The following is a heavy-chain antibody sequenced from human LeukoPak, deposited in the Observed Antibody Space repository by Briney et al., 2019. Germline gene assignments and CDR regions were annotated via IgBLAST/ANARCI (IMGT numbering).Heavy chain of an antibody. CDR2: LNPYSGGT. Sequence: ASVNVSCTTSGFTFKDYYIHWVRQAPGQGREGMGWLNPYSGGTNYAYKFPGRVTLTSDTSITTAYMDLSRLTSDDTALYYCARALTRYSTAWYGYRGQGTLVIVSS. CDR3: ARALTRYSTAWYGY. CDR1: GFTFKDYY. V-gene: IGHV1-2*02. J-gene: IGHJ4*02. D-gene: IGHD6-19*01.